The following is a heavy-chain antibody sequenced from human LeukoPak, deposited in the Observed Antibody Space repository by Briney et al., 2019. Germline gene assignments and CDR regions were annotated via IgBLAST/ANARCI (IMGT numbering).Heavy chain of an antibody. D-gene: IGHD2-21*01. V-gene: IGHV4-59*12. CDR1: GGSISSYY. Sequence: SETLSLTCTVSGGSISSYYWSWIRQPPGKGLEWIGYIYYSGSTNYNPSLKGRVTISVDTSKNQFSLKLSSVTAADTAVYYCARPIVVVPLRAFDIWGQGTMVTVSS. CDR2: IYYSGST. J-gene: IGHJ3*02. CDR3: ARPIVVVPLRAFDI.